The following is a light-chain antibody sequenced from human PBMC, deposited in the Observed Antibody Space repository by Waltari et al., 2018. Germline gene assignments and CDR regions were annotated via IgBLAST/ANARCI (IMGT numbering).Light chain of an antibody. CDR1: SLRSYY. J-gene: IGLJ2*01. V-gene: IGLV3-19*01. CDR3: NSRDSSGNHLRV. Sequence: SSELTQDPAVSVALGQTVRITCQGDSLRSYYASWYQQKPGQAPVLVIYGKNNRPSGIPDRFSGSSSRNTASLTITGAQAEDEAEYYCNSRDSSGNHLRVFGGGTKLTVL. CDR2: GKN.